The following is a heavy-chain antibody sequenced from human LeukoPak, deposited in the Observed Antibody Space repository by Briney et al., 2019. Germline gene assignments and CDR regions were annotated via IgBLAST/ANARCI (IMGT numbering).Heavy chain of an antibody. Sequence: SETLSLTCTVSGGSISSGGYYWSWIRQPAGKGLEWIGRIYTSGSTNYNPSLKSRVTMSVDTSKNQFSLKLSSVTAADTAVYYCARGSPRYMDVWGKGTTVTVSS. CDR2: IYTSGST. CDR1: GGSISSGGYY. CDR3: ARGSPRYMDV. J-gene: IGHJ6*03. V-gene: IGHV4-61*02.